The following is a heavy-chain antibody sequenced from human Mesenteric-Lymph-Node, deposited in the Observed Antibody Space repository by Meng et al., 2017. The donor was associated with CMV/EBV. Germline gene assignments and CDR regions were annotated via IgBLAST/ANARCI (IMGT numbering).Heavy chain of an antibody. Sequence: FNFFNYRMNWVRQAPGKGLEWVSSVSSSSSSIYYADSVKGRFTISRDNAKNSLYLQMNSLRAEDAAVYYCARDRSQKYCSGSSCYYYWGQGTLVTVSS. CDR3: ARDRSQKYCSGSSCYYY. J-gene: IGHJ4*02. CDR2: VSSSSSSI. CDR1: FNFFNYR. V-gene: IGHV3-21*01. D-gene: IGHD2-15*01.